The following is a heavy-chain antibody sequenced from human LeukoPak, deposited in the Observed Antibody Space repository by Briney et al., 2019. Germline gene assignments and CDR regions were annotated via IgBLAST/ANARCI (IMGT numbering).Heavy chain of an antibody. D-gene: IGHD1-26*01. CDR2: IYYSGSA. CDR3: ARLEVGATFDY. CDR1: GGSISSSSYY. V-gene: IGHV4-39*01. J-gene: IGHJ4*02. Sequence: SETLSLTCTVSGGSISSSSYYWGWIRQPPGKGLEWIGSIYYSGSAYYNPSLKSRVTISVDTSKNQFSLKLSSVTAADTAVYYCARLEVGATFDYWGQGTLVTVSS.